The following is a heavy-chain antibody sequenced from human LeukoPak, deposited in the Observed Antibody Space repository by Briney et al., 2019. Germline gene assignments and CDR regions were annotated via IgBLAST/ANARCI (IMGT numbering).Heavy chain of an antibody. J-gene: IGHJ4*02. Sequence: ASVKVSCKASGYTFTSYHMHWVRQAPGQGLEWMGIINTSSGSTSYAQKFQGRVTMTRDTSTSTVYMELSSLRSEDTAVYYCARDRYYDNGGYYYEEDYWGQGTLVTVSS. CDR3: ARDRYYDNGGYYYEEDY. CDR1: GYTFTSYH. D-gene: IGHD3-22*01. V-gene: IGHV1-46*01. CDR2: INTSSGST.